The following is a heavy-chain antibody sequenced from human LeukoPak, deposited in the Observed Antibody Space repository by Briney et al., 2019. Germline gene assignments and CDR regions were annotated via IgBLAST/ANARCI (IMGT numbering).Heavy chain of an antibody. CDR3: ARDGYYYDSSGYHY. D-gene: IGHD3-22*01. V-gene: IGHV3-33*01. Sequence: GRSLRPSCAAFGFTFSSYGMHWVRQAPGKGLEWVAVIWYDGSNKYYADSVKGRFTISRDNSKNTLYLQMNSLRAEDTAVYYCARDGYYYDSSGYHYWGQGTLVTVSS. CDR2: IWYDGSNK. CDR1: GFTFSSYG. J-gene: IGHJ4*02.